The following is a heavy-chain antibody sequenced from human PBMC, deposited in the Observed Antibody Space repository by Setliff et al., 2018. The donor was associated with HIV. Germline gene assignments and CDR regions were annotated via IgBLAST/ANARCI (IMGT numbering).Heavy chain of an antibody. Sequence: PGGSLRLSCAASGFTFSSYAMHWVRQAPGKGLEWVAVISYDGSNKYYADSVKGRFTISRDNSKNTLYLQMNSLRAADTAVYYCARDKRASFDGLDVWGQGTTVTVSS. CDR3: ARDKRASFDGLDV. CDR1: GFTFSSYA. CDR2: ISYDGSNK. V-gene: IGHV3-30-3*01. J-gene: IGHJ6*02. D-gene: IGHD1-1*01.